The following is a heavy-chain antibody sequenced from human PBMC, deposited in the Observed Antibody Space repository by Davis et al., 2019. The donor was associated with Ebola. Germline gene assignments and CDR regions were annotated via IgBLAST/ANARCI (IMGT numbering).Heavy chain of an antibody. D-gene: IGHD4-23*01. Sequence: ASVKVSCKASGYTFTGYYMHWVRQAPGQGLEWMGWINPNSGGTNYAQKFQGWVTMTRDTSISTAYMELSSLRSEDTAVYYCAEGGGSGFFYGMDVWGQGTTVTVSS. CDR1: GYTFTGYY. J-gene: IGHJ6*02. V-gene: IGHV1-2*04. CDR3: AEGGGSGFFYGMDV. CDR2: INPNSGGT.